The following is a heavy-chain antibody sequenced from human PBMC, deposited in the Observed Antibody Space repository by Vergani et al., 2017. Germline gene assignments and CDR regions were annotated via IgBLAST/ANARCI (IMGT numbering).Heavy chain of an antibody. J-gene: IGHJ5*02. Sequence: VQLVESGGGVVQPGGSLRLSCAASGFTFSSYGMHWVRQAPGTGLEWVANINQDGSEKYYVDSVKGRFTISRYYAKNSLYLQMNSLRAEDTAVYDCAREVAAGPMIVVVMPGGSNWFDPWGQGTLVTVSS. CDR3: AREVAAGPMIVVVMPGGSNWFDP. V-gene: IGHV3-7*03. CDR2: INQDGSEK. D-gene: IGHD3-22*01. CDR1: GFTFSSYG.